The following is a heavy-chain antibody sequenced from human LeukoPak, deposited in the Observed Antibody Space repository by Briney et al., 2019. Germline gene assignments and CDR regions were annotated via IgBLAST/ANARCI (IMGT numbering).Heavy chain of an antibody. V-gene: IGHV3-15*01. J-gene: IGHJ4*02. CDR1: GATFRTAW. CDR3: SIDRPDYPPYDFDY. Sequence: GGSPQLACAVSGATFRTAWMNWVRQAPGKGLEWVARIRSQNDGGTTDYAAPVKGRFTLSRDDSKNTVYLQMNSLKSEDTAMYYCSIDRPDYPPYDFDYWGQGTLVTVSS. CDR2: IRSQNDGGTT. D-gene: IGHD4/OR15-4a*01.